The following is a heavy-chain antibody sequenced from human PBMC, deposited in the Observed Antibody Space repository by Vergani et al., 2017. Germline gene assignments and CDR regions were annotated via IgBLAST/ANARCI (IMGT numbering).Heavy chain of an antibody. CDR1: GFTFSDYY. CDR3: ARLMMATIWAFDI. CDR2: ISSSGSTI. Sequence: QVQLVESGGGLVKPGGSLRLSCAASGFTFSDYYMSWIRQAPGKGLEWVSYISSSGSTIYYADSVKGRFTISRDNAKNSLYLQMNSLKASDTAMYSCARLMMATIWAFDIWGQGTMVTVSS. J-gene: IGHJ3*02. V-gene: IGHV3-11*01. D-gene: IGHD5-12*01.